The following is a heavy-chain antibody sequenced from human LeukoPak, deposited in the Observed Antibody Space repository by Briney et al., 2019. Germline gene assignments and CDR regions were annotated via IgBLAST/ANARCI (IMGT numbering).Heavy chain of an antibody. V-gene: IGHV3-23*01. Sequence: PGGSLRLSCAASGFTFSSYAMSWVRQAPGKGLEWVSAISGSGGSTYYADSVKGRFTISRDNSKDTLYLQMNSLRAEDTAVYYCAKDQAYYGSGAHFDYWGQGTLVTVSS. CDR3: AKDQAYYGSGAHFDY. J-gene: IGHJ4*02. CDR1: GFTFSSYA. D-gene: IGHD3-10*01. CDR2: ISGSGGST.